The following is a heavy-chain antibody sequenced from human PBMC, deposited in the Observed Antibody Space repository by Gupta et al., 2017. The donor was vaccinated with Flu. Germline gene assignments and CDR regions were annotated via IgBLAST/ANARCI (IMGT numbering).Heavy chain of an antibody. CDR3: ARDLGYTSGHPFDY. D-gene: IGHD5-18*01. CDR2: TWADGSNK. CDR1: G. Sequence: GMHWVRQCQGKGLDWVELTWADGSNKYYASSRNGRFTISSDNSNSTLYLQMNSLRAEDTAVYYCARDLGYTSGHPFDYWGQGTLVTVSS. V-gene: IGHV3-33*01. J-gene: IGHJ4*02.